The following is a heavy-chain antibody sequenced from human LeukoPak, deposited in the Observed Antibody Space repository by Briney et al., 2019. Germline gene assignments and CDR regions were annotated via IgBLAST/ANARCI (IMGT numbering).Heavy chain of an antibody. CDR2: INAGNGNT. CDR1: GYTFTSYA. J-gene: IGHJ4*02. D-gene: IGHD6-19*01. Sequence: ASVKVSCTASGYTFTSYAMHWVRQAPGQRLEWMGWINAGNGNTKYSQKFQGRVTITRDTSASTAYMELSSLRSEDTAVYYCARGRAVAGQGYFDYWGQGTLVTVSS. V-gene: IGHV1-3*01. CDR3: ARGRAVAGQGYFDY.